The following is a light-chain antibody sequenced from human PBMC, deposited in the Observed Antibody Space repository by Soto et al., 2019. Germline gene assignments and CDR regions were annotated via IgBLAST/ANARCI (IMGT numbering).Light chain of an antibody. CDR2: LNSDGSH. CDR1: SGHSNYA. CDR3: QTWVTGIHI. Sequence: QLVLTQSPSASASLGASVKLTCTLSSGHSNYAIAWHQQQPEKGPRFLMKLNSDGSHSKGDGIPDRFSGSSSAAERYLTISTLQSEDEADYYCQTWVTGIHIFGGGTKVTVL. V-gene: IGLV4-69*01. J-gene: IGLJ2*01.